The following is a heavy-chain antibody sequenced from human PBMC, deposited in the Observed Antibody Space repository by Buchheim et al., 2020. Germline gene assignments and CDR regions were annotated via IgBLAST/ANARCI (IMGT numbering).Heavy chain of an antibody. D-gene: IGHD3-3*01. V-gene: IGHV3-30*03. J-gene: IGHJ4*01. CDR1: GFTFSSYG. CDR3: ARDGGAYYDFWSALRY. CDR2: ISYDGSNK. Sequence: QVQLVESGGGVVQPGRSLRLSCAASGFTFSSYGMHWVRQAPGKGLEWVAVISYDGSNKYYADSVKGRFSISRANSKNTLYLQMNSLRAEDTAVYYCARDGGAYYDFWSALRYWGQGTL.